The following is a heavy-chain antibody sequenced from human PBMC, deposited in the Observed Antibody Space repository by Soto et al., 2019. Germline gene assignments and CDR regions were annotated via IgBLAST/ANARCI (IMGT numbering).Heavy chain of an antibody. J-gene: IGHJ5*02. CDR3: AREYRYDFWSGYSPYNWFDP. CDR1: GYTFTSYA. D-gene: IGHD3-3*01. CDR2: INAGNGNT. Sequence: ASVKVSCKASGYTFTSYAMHWVRQAPGQRLEWMGWINAGNGNTKYSRKFQGRVTITRDTSASTAYMELSSLRSEDTAVYYCAREYRYDFWSGYSPYNWFDPWGQGTLVTVSS. V-gene: IGHV1-3*01.